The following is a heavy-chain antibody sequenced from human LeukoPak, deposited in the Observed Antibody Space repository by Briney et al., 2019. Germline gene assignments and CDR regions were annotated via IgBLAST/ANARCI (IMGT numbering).Heavy chain of an antibody. D-gene: IGHD5-12*01. J-gene: IGHJ4*02. V-gene: IGHV1-2*02. CDR3: AKNPYEYYFDY. CDR1: GYTLTGYY. Sequence: VASVKVSCKASGYTLTGYYMHWVRLAPGQGLEGMGWINPSSGDTNYAQKFQGRVTMTRDTSISTAYMELSRLRSDDTAVYYCAKNPYEYYFDYWGQGTLVTVSS. CDR2: INPSSGDT.